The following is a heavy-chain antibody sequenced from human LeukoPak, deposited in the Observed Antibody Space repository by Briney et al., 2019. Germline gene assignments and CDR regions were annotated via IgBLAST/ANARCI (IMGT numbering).Heavy chain of an antibody. J-gene: IGHJ6*03. D-gene: IGHD6-13*01. V-gene: IGHV4-59*01. CDR3: ARSSSWPKYYYYYMDV. Sequence: SETLSLTCTVSGGSISSYYWSWIRQPPGKGLEWIGYIYYSGSTNYNPSLKSRVTIPVDTSKNQFSLKLSSVTAADTAVYYCARSSSWPKYYYYYMDVWGKGTTVTVSS. CDR1: GGSISSYY. CDR2: IYYSGST.